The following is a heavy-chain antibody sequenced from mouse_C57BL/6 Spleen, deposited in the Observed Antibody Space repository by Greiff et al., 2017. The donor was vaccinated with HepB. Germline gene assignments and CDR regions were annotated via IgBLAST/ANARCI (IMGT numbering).Heavy chain of an antibody. V-gene: IGHV5-12*01. Sequence: EVKLMESGGGLVQPGGSLKLSCAASGFTFSDYYMYWVRQTPEKRLEWVAYISNGGGSTYYPDTVKGRFTISRDNAKNTLYLQMSRLKSEDTAMYYCARPASNYDWYFDVWGTGTTVTVSS. D-gene: IGHD2-5*01. CDR3: ARPASNYDWYFDV. CDR2: ISNGGGST. J-gene: IGHJ1*03. CDR1: GFTFSDYY.